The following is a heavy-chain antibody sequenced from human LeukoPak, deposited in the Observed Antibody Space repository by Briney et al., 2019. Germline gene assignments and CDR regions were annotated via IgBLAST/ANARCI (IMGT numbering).Heavy chain of an antibody. CDR3: ARVSQADNWFDP. CDR1: GYTFTSYD. CDR2: MNPNSGNT. J-gene: IGHJ5*02. Sequence: ASVKVSCKASGYTFTSYDINWVRQATRQGLEWMGWMNPNSGNTGYAQKFQGRVTMTRNTSISTAYMELSSLRSEDTAVYYCARVSQADNWFDPWGQGTLVTVSS. V-gene: IGHV1-8*01.